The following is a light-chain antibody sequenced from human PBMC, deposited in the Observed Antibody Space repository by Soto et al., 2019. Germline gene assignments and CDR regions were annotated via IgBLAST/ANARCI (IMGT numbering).Light chain of an antibody. J-gene: IGLJ2*01. CDR3: QTWGSGSCV. CDR2: LNNDGTY. V-gene: IGLV4-69*01. Sequence: QPVLTQSPSASASLGASVKLTCTLSSGHSSYIIAWHQQQPEKGPRSLMRLNNDGTYTKGDGIPDRFSGSSSGTERYLTISSLQSEEEADYYCQTWGSGSCVFGGGTKLTVL. CDR1: SGHSSYI.